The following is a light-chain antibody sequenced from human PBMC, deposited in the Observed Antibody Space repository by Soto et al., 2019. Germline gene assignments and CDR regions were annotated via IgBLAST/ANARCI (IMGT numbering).Light chain of an antibody. CDR2: DDS. CDR3: QVWGSSSDHYV. V-gene: IGLV3-21*02. CDR1: NIESKS. Sequence: SYELAQPPSVSVAPGQTARITCGGTNIESKSVHWYQQKPGQAPVLVVYDDSDRPSGIPERFSGSNSENTATLTISRVEAGDEADFYCQVWGSSSDHYVFGTGTKLTVL. J-gene: IGLJ1*01.